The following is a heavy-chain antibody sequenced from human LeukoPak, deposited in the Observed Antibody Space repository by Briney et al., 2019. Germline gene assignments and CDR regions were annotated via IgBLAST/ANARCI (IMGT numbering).Heavy chain of an antibody. J-gene: IGHJ6*03. CDR2: INHSGST. CDR3: ARRRGYDILTGYYRGYYYMDV. D-gene: IGHD3-9*01. V-gene: IGHV4-34*01. CDR1: GGSFSGYY. Sequence: SETLSLTCAVYGGSFSGYYWSWIRQPPGKGLEWIGEINHSGSTNYSPSLKSRVTISVDTSKNQFSLKLSSVTAADTAVYYCARRRGYDILTGYYRGYYYMDVWGKGTTVTVSS.